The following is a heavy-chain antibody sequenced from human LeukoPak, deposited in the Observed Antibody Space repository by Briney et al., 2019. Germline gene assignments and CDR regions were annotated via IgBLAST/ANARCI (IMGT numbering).Heavy chain of an antibody. CDR1: GFIFSDSA. D-gene: IGHD1-7*01. Sequence: SGGSLRLSCAASGFIFSDSAIHWVRQASGKGLEWVGRIRSKANSYATGYAASVKGRFTISRDESKNTAYLQMNSLKTEDTAVYYCTRALTGTAPAYDFWGQETLVTVSS. CDR2: IRSKANSYAT. V-gene: IGHV3-73*01. J-gene: IGHJ4*02. CDR3: TRALTGTAPAYDF.